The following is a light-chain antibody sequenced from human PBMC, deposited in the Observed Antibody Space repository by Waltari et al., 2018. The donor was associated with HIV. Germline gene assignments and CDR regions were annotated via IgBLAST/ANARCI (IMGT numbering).Light chain of an antibody. J-gene: IGLJ2*01. CDR2: EDS. CDR1: ALPKTY. V-gene: IGLV3-10*01. CDR3: YSTDSSGNHVV. Sequence: SYELTQPPSVSVSPGQTARITCSGDALPKTYAYWYQQKSGQAPVLVIYEDSKRPSGIPEGFSGSSSVSMATLTISGAQVEDEADYYCYSTDSSGNHVVFGGGTKLTVL.